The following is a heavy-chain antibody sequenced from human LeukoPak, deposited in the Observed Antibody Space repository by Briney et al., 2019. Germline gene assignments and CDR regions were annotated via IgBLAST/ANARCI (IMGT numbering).Heavy chain of an antibody. D-gene: IGHD3-22*01. J-gene: IGHJ4*02. CDR1: GFTFSSYS. V-gene: IGHV3-21*01. CDR2: ISSSSSYI. Sequence: KTGGSLRLSCAASGFTFSSYSMNWVRQAPGKGLEWVPSISSSSSYIYYADSVKGRFTISRDNAKNSRYLQMNSLRAEDTAVYYCARTADYYDSSGSRDYWGQGTLVTVSS. CDR3: ARTADYYDSSGSRDY.